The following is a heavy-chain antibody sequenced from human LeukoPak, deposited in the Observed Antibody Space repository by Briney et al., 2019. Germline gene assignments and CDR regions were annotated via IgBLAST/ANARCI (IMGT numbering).Heavy chain of an antibody. J-gene: IGHJ4*02. CDR2: INHSGGT. CDR3: ARVGDTALAPFSW. Sequence: SETLSLTCAVYGGSFSGYSWNWIRQPPVKGLEWTGEINHSGGTNYNPSLKSRVTISVDTSKKWFSLKMTSVTAADTAIYYCARVGDTALAPFSWWGQGSLVTVSS. V-gene: IGHV4-34*01. CDR1: GGSFSGYS. D-gene: IGHD5-18*01.